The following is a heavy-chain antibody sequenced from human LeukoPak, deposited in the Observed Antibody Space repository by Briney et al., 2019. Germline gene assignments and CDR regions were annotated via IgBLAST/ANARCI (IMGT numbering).Heavy chain of an antibody. Sequence: PSETLSLTCTVSGGSISSSSYYWGWIRQPPGKGLEWIGSIYYSGSTYYNPSLKSRVTISVDTSKNQFSLKLSSVTAADTAVYYCATPTITSMATRGGYYFDYWGQGTLVTVSS. CDR2: IYYSGST. V-gene: IGHV4-39*01. J-gene: IGHJ4*02. D-gene: IGHD5-24*01. CDR3: ATPTITSMATRGGYYFDY. CDR1: GGSISSSSYY.